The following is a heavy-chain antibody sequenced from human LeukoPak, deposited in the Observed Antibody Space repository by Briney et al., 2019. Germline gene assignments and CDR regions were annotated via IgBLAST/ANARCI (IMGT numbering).Heavy chain of an antibody. J-gene: IGHJ4*02. CDR2: ISYDGSNK. CDR3: AKGASGWYGYYFDY. CDR1: GFTFSSYA. Sequence: PGGSLRLSCAASGFTFSSYAMHWVRQAPGKGLEWVAVISYDGSNKYYADSVKGRFTISRDNSKNTLYLQMNSLRAEDTAVYYCAKGASGWYGYYFDYWGQGTQVTVFS. D-gene: IGHD6-19*01. V-gene: IGHV3-30-3*01.